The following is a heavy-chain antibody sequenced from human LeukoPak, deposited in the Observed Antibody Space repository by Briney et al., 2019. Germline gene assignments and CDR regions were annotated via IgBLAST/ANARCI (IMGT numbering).Heavy chain of an antibody. Sequence: SVKVSCKASGGTFSSYAISWVRQAPGQGLEWMGGIIPIFGTANYAQKFQGRVTITADESMSTAYMELSSLRSEDTAVYYCARITYYYDSSGYYDAFDIWGQGAMVTVSS. CDR3: ARITYYYDSSGYYDAFDI. CDR2: IIPIFGTA. V-gene: IGHV1-69*13. CDR1: GGTFSSYA. D-gene: IGHD3-22*01. J-gene: IGHJ3*02.